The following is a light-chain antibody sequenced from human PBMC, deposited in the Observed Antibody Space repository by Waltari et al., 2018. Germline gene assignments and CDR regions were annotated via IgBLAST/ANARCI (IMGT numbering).Light chain of an antibody. CDR3: HHYYIPPLT. Sequence: DIVLTQSPDSLAVSLGERATINCKSSQSLLSSFNSKTYIAWYQQKPGQPAKLLINWASARGSGVPERLSGSGSETDFTLTISSLQAEDVAVYYCHHYYIPPLTFGQGTRLEIK. J-gene: IGKJ5*01. CDR1: QSLLSSFNSKTY. V-gene: IGKV4-1*01. CDR2: WAS.